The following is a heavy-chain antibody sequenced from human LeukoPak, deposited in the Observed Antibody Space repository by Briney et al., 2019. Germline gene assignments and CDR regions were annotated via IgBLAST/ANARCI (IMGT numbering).Heavy chain of an antibody. CDR1: GFTFDDYA. CDR3: AKDMMGSTSSPDY. V-gene: IGHV3-43*02. J-gene: IGHJ4*02. D-gene: IGHD2-2*01. Sequence: PGGSLRLSWAASGFTFDDYAMHWVREAPGKGLEWVSLISGDGGSTYYADSVKGRFTISRDNSKNSLYLQMNSLRTEDTALYYCAKDMMGSTSSPDYWGQGTLVTVSS. CDR2: ISGDGGST.